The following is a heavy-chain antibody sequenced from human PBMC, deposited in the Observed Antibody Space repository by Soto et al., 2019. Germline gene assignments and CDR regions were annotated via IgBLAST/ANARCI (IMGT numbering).Heavy chain of an antibody. Sequence: GLSLRLSCAASGFTFSSYSMNWVRQAPGKGLEWVSYISSSSSTIYYADSVKGRFTISRDNAKNSLYLQMNSLRDEDTAVYYCASTYSSSAADYYGMDVWGQGTTVTVSS. D-gene: IGHD6-13*01. CDR3: ASTYSSSAADYYGMDV. CDR2: ISSSSSTI. CDR1: GFTFSSYS. V-gene: IGHV3-48*02. J-gene: IGHJ6*02.